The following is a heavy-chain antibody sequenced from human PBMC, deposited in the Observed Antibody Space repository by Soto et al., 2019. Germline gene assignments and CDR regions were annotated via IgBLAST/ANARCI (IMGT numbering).Heavy chain of an antibody. D-gene: IGHD2-2*01. CDR3: ARVPSVVTPGNDYFGVDV. CDR1: GYSFTYYW. Sequence: GESLKISCKGSGYSFTYYWIAWVRQRPGKDLEWMGIIYPNDADTRYNPSFQGQVTISADKSISTAYLQWTSLKTSDTAMYYCARVPSVVTPGNDYFGVDVWGQGTTVTVS. J-gene: IGHJ6*02. CDR2: IYPNDADT. V-gene: IGHV5-51*01.